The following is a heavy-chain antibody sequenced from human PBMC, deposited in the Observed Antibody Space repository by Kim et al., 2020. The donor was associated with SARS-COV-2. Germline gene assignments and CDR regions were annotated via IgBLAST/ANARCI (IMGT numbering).Heavy chain of an antibody. D-gene: IGHD7-27*01. J-gene: IGHJ4*02. CDR3: ARDWNWGIDV. CDR1: GFTFSNNN. CDR2: ISVTNAI. V-gene: IGHV3-48*02. Sequence: GGSLRLSCAASGFTFSNNNINWVRTAPGKGLELVSSISVTNAIYYADSVKGRFTRSRDYAKNSLDLQMNSLRDEDTAVYYCARDWNWGIDVWGQGTLVTVSS.